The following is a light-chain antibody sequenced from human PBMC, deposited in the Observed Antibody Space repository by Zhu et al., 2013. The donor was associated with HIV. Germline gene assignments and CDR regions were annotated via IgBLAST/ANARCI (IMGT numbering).Light chain of an antibody. CDR1: SSNIGAGYD. J-gene: IGLJ3*02. CDR3: QSYDTSLRVV. Sequence: QFVLTQPPSVSGAPGQRVTISCAGSSSNIGAGYDVQWYQQLPGTAPKLLIYDNNNRPSGVPDRFSGSKSGTSASLTITGLQAGDEADYYCQSYDTSLRVVFGGGTKLTVL. CDR2: DNN. V-gene: IGLV1-40*01.